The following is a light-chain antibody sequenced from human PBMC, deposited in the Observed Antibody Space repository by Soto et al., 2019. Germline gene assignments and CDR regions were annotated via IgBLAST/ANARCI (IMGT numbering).Light chain of an antibody. J-gene: IGKJ1*01. Sequence: DIQMTHSPSTLPASVGDRVNITCGASQSISNWLAWYQQKPGTAPKVLIYHASNLQSGVPSRFSGSRSGPDFTLTISSLQPEDFATYYCQQSYSSPPTFGQGTKVDIK. CDR3: QQSYSSPPT. V-gene: IGKV1-39*01. CDR1: QSISNW. CDR2: HAS.